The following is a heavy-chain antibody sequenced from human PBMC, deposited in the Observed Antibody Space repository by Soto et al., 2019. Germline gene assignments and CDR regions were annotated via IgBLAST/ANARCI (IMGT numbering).Heavy chain of an antibody. D-gene: IGHD3-3*01. CDR3: VLRFLELWEYNGFDP. J-gene: IGHJ5*02. V-gene: IGHV3-23*01. Sequence: EVQLLESGGGLVQPGGSLRLSCAASGFTFSSYAMSWVRQSPGKGLEWVSAISGSGGSTYYADSVKGRFTISRDNTKNTLYLQMNSLRAEDTAVYYCVLRFLELWEYNGFDPWGQGTLVTVSS. CDR1: GFTFSSYA. CDR2: ISGSGGST.